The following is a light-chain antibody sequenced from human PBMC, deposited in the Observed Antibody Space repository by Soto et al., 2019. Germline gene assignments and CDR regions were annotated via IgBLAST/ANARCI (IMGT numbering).Light chain of an antibody. J-gene: IGKJ4*01. CDR1: QSVSSSY. Sequence: EIVLTQSPGTLSLSPGERATLSCRASQSVSSSYLAWYQQKPGQAPKLLIYGASSRATGIPDRFSGSGSGTDFTLTISRLGPEDFAVYYCHQYGSSPSTFGRGTKVEIK. V-gene: IGKV3-20*01. CDR3: HQYGSSPST. CDR2: GAS.